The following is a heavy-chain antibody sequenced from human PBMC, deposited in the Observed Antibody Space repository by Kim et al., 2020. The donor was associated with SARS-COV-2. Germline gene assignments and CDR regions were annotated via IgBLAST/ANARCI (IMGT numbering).Heavy chain of an antibody. CDR2: MNPNSGNT. V-gene: IGHV1-8*01. CDR3: ARGAYYDFWSGYLTAETRVMAFDI. Sequence: ASVKVSCKASGYTFTSYDINWVRQATGQGLEWMGWMNPNSGNTGYAQKFQGRVTMTRNTSISTAYMELSSLRSEDTAVYYCARGAYYDFWSGYLTAETRVMAFDIWGQGTMVTVSS. CDR1: GYTFTSYD. D-gene: IGHD3-3*01. J-gene: IGHJ3*02.